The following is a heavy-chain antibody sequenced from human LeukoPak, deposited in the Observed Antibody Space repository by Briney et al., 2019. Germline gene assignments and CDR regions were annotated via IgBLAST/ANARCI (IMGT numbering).Heavy chain of an antibody. J-gene: IGHJ4*02. CDR3: ARGLGDGYNSPSFDY. CDR1: GLTFSNAW. Sequence: PGGSLRLSCAASGLTFSNAWMNWVRQAPGKGLEWIGEINHSGSTNYNPSLKSRVTISVDTSKNQFSLKLSSVTAADTAVYYCARGLGDGYNSPSFDYWGQGTLVTVSS. D-gene: IGHD5-24*01. V-gene: IGHV4-34*01. CDR2: INHSGST.